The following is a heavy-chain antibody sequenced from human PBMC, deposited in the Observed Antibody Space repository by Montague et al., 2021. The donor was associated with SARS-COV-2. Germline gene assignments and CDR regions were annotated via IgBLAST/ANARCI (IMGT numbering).Heavy chain of an antibody. V-gene: IGHV2-70*01. CDR3: ARNRLSVFDF. CDR2: XDWTHDQ. Sequence: LLKPTQTPTLTCSFSGFSLTTPGVSVGWIRQPPGRALEWLALXDWTHDQYYSRSLGTRLTISPGTSKSRVVLTLTNVDTVDTATYYCARNRLSVFDFWGQGTLVTVSS. CDR1: GFSLTTPGVS. D-gene: IGHD2/OR15-2a*01. J-gene: IGHJ4*02.